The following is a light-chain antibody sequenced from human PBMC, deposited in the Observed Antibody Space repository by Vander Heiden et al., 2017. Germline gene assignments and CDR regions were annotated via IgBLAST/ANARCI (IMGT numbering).Light chain of an antibody. CDR2: WAS. J-gene: IGKJ1*01. V-gene: IGKV4-1*01. CDR1: QSVLYSSNNKNY. Sequence: DIVMTQSPDSLAVSLGERATINCKSSQSVLYSSNNKNYLAWYQQKPGQPPRLLISWASTRESGVPDRFSGSGSGTDFSLTISSLQAEDVAVYYCQQYYSNPLSTFGQGTKVEIK. CDR3: QQYYSNPLST.